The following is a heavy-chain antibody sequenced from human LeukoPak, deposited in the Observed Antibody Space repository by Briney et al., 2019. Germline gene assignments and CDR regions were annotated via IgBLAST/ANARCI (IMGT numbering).Heavy chain of an antibody. V-gene: IGHV4-61*01. J-gene: IGHJ4*02. CDR2: IYYSGST. CDR1: GGSVSSGSYY. Sequence: PSETLSLICTVSGGSVSSGSYYWSWIRQPPGKGLEWIGYIYYSGSTNYNPSLKSRVTISVDTSKNQFSLKLSSVTAADTAVYYCARISFTRGELVPDYWGQGTLVTVSS. D-gene: IGHD6-6*01. CDR3: ARISFTRGELVPDY.